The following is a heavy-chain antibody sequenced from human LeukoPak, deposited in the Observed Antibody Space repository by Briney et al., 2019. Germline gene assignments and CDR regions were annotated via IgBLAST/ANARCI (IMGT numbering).Heavy chain of an antibody. CDR3: ARWNYDVLTTSHYGMDV. V-gene: IGHV1-2*02. Sequence: ASVTVSCKASGYIFTGYYMHWVRQAPGQGLEWMGWINPNGGVTKYAQNFQGRVTVTRDTSISTAYMELSRLRSDDTAVYYCARWNYDVLTTSHYGMDVWGQRTTVTVSS. CDR2: INPNGGVT. D-gene: IGHD3-9*01. J-gene: IGHJ6*02. CDR1: GYIFTGYY.